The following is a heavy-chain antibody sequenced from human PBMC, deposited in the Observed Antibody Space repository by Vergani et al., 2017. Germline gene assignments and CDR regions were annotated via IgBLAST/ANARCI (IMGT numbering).Heavy chain of an antibody. J-gene: IGHJ5*02. CDR2: INPNSGGT. V-gene: IGHV1-2*02. CDR1: GYTFTGYY. Sequence: QVQLVQSGAEVKKPGASVKVSCKASGYTFTGYYMHWVRQAPGQGLEWMGWINPNSGGTNYAQKFQGRVTMTRDTSISTAYMELSRLRSDDTAVYYCARDVRYCSGGSCKGGENWFDPWGQGTLVTVSS. CDR3: ARDVRYCSGGSCKGGENWFDP. D-gene: IGHD2-15*01.